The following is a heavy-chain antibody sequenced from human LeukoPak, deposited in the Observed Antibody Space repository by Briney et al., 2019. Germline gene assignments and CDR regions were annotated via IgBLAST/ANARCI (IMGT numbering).Heavy chain of an antibody. Sequence: SETLSLTCAVSGGSISNYYWSWIRQPPGKGLQWIGFIYFSGSTSYNPSLKSRVAISVDTSKNQFSLKVNSVTAADTAVYYCVVSSSYYYYYMDVWGKGTTVTVSS. CDR3: VVSSSYYYYYMDV. V-gene: IGHV4-59*01. D-gene: IGHD3-22*01. CDR1: GGSISNYY. CDR2: IYFSGST. J-gene: IGHJ6*03.